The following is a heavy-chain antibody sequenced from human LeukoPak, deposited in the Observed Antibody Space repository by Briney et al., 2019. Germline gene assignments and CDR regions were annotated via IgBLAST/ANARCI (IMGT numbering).Heavy chain of an antibody. J-gene: IGHJ4*02. CDR2: ISSSGSTI. CDR3: ARSGLRLGELSD. D-gene: IGHD3-16*02. CDR1: GFTFSDHF. V-gene: IGHV3-11*04. Sequence: GGSLRLSCGASGFTFSDHFVDWVRQAPGKGLEWVSYISSSGSTIYYADSVKGRFTISRDNAKNSLYLQMNSLRAEDTAVYYCARSGLRLGELSDWGQGTLVTVSS.